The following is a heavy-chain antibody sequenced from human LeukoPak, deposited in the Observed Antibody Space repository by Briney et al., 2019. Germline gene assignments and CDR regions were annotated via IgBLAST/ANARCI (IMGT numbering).Heavy chain of an antibody. J-gene: IGHJ4*02. V-gene: IGHV2-5*02. CDR1: WFSLSTSGVG. Sequence: SGPTLVKPTPTLTLTCTFSWFSLSTSGVGVGWIRQPPGKALEWLALIYWDDDKRYSPSLKSRLTVTRDTPKNQVVLTMTNMDPVDTGTYYCAPSVGDYYDFWGQGSLVTVSS. CDR3: APSVGDYYDF. CDR2: IYWDDDK.